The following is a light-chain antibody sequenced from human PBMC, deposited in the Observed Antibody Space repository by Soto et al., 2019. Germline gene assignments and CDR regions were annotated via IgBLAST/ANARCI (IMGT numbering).Light chain of an antibody. Sequence: EIVMTQSPATLSVSPGERATLSCRASQSVSSNLAWYQQKPRQAPRLLIYGASTRATGIPARFSGSGSGTEFTLIISSLQSEDFAVYYCQQYNNWSPKTFGHGTKVEIQ. V-gene: IGKV3-15*01. CDR2: GAS. CDR3: QQYNNWSPKT. J-gene: IGKJ1*01. CDR1: QSVSSN.